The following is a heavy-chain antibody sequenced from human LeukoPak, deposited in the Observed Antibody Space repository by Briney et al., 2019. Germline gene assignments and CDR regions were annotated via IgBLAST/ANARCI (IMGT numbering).Heavy chain of an antibody. CDR2: VNPSGGNT. CDR1: GYTFTNYW. CDR3: ARDPGRRYFDY. V-gene: IGHV1-46*01. Sequence: GASVKVSCKASGYTFTNYWLHWVRQAPGQGLGWMGIVNPSGGNTNYAQNFQGRVTMTRDASTSTVFMELSSLRHEDTAVYYCARDPGRRYFDYLGQGTLVTISS. J-gene: IGHJ4*02.